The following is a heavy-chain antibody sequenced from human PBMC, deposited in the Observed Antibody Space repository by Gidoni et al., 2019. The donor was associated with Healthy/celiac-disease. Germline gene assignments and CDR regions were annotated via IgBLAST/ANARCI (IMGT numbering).Heavy chain of an antibody. J-gene: IGHJ4*02. D-gene: IGHD1-1*01. CDR1: AVSFNGHH. CDR3: ARNVGFYKHDF. V-gene: IGHV4-59*11. Sequence: QVELQESGPGLMKPLETLSLVCTVSAVSFNGHHWRWIRQPPGQGLEWRGYVFYAGNTWYNPSLRSRVIISIDTSKNQFSLKLTSVTAADTAIYYCARNVGFYKHDFWGRGVLVTVS. CDR2: VFYAGNT.